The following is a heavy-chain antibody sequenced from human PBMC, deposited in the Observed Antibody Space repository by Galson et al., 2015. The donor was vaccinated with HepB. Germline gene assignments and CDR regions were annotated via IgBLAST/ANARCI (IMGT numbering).Heavy chain of an antibody. V-gene: IGHV3-11*01. CDR1: GFSFTGNY. D-gene: IGHD2-15*01. Sequence: SLRLSCATSGFSFTGNYMSWLRQAPGKGLEWISYISSSGTTTYYADSVKGRFTIPRDNAKRSVSLHMRGLRAEDTAVYYCARASIAVQTSSLWYWGQGTLVTVSS. J-gene: IGHJ4*02. CDR3: ARASIAVQTSSLWY. CDR2: ISSSGTTT.